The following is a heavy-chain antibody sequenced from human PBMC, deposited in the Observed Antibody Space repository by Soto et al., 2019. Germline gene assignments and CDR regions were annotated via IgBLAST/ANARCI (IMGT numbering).Heavy chain of an antibody. V-gene: IGHV1-18*01. Sequence: GNTNYAQKLQGRVTMTTDTSTSTAYMELRSLRSDGTAVYYCARDFAGKSVGHYYYGMDPWGQGTLVTVS. CDR2: GNT. D-gene: IGHD4-17*01. CDR3: ARDFAGKSVGHYYYGMDP. J-gene: IGHJ5*02.